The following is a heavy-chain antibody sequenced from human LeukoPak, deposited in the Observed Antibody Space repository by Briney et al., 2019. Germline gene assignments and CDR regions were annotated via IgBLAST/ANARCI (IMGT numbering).Heavy chain of an antibody. CDR1: GGSISSYY. CDR3: VKDRGNHVTDN. D-gene: IGHD1-14*01. CDR2: IYYSGST. V-gene: IGHV4-59*12. Sequence: SETLSLTCTVSGGSISSYYWSWIRQPPGKGLEWIGYIYYSGSTNYNPSLKSRVTISVDTSKNQFSLRLSSLTAADTAVYYCVKDRGNHVTDNWGQGTLVTVSS. J-gene: IGHJ4*02.